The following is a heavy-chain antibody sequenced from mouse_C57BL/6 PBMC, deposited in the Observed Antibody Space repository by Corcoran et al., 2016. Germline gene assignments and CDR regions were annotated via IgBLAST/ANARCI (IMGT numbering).Heavy chain of an antibody. CDR2: IYPGDGDT. CDR3: ASRTGTEGAWFAY. Sequence: VQLPQSGAELVKPGASVKIFCKASGYAFSSDWLNGVKQRPGKGLEWIGQIYPGDGDTNYNGKFKGKATLTADKSSSTAYMQLSSLTSEDSAVYFCASRTGTEGAWFAYWGQGTLVTGSA. V-gene: IGHV1-80*01. D-gene: IGHD4-1*01. J-gene: IGHJ3*01. CDR1: GYAFSSDW.